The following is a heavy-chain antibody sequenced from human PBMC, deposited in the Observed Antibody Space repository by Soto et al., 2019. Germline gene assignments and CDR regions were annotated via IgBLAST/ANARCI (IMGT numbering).Heavy chain of an antibody. D-gene: IGHD4-4*01. Sequence: SETLSLNCTDSGGSIRSYYWSWIRQPPGKGLEWIGYISYTGSPKYNPSLKSRVTISLDTSKNQFSLRVTSVTAADTAVYFCARDYSNYSWLDPWGQGTLVTVSS. J-gene: IGHJ5*02. V-gene: IGHV4-59*01. CDR2: ISYTGSP. CDR3: ARDYSNYSWLDP. CDR1: GGSIRSYY.